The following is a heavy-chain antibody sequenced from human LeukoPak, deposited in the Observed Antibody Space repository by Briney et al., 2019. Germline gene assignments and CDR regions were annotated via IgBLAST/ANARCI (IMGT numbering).Heavy chain of an antibody. Sequence: PSETLSFTCAVYGGSFSGYYWSWIRQPPGKGLEWIGEINHSGSTNYNPSLKSRVTISVDTSKNQFSLKLSSVTAADTAVYYCARGLGTDTVRYWGQGTLVTVSS. J-gene: IGHJ4*02. D-gene: IGHD5-18*01. CDR3: ARGLGTDTVRY. CDR1: GGSFSGYY. CDR2: INHSGST. V-gene: IGHV4-34*01.